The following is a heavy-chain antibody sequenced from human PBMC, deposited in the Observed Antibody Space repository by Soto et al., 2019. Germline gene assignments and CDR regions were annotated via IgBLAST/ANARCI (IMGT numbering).Heavy chain of an antibody. CDR1: GFTFSSYS. Sequence: GGSLRLSCAASGFTFSSYSMNWVRQAPGKGLEWVSYISSSSSTIYYAGSVKGRFTISRDNAKNSLYLQMNSLRAEDTAVYYCARDISLGDYGPWGGYFDYWGQGTLVTVSS. D-gene: IGHD4-17*01. V-gene: IGHV3-48*01. CDR2: ISSSSSTI. CDR3: ARDISLGDYGPWGGYFDY. J-gene: IGHJ4*02.